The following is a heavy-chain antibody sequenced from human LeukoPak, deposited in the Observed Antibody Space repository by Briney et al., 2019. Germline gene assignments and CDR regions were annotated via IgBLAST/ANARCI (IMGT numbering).Heavy chain of an antibody. CDR2: INIGGTNT. Sequence: PGGSLRLSCAASGLTFSDYYMSWIRQAPGKGLEWLSYINIGGTNTHYADSVKGRFTISRDNSKNTLYLQMNSLRAEDTAVYYWAGGGSIADYWGQGTLVTVSS. CDR1: GLTFSDYY. CDR3: AGGGSIADY. D-gene: IGHD6-6*01. J-gene: IGHJ4*02. V-gene: IGHV3-11*04.